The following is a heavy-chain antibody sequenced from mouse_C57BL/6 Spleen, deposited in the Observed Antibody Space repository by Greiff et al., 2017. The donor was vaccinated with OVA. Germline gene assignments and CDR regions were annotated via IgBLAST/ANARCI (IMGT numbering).Heavy chain of an antibody. V-gene: IGHV6-6*01. CDR1: GFTFSDAW. CDR3: TELLSLYFDY. J-gene: IGHJ2*01. D-gene: IGHD2-12*01. CDR2: IRNKANNHAT. Sequence: EVHLVESGGGLVQPGGSMKLSCAASGFTFSDAWMDWVRQSPEKGLEWVAEIRNKANNHATYYAESVKGRFTISRDDSKSSVYLQMNSLRAEDTGIYYCTELLSLYFDYWGQGTTLTVSS.